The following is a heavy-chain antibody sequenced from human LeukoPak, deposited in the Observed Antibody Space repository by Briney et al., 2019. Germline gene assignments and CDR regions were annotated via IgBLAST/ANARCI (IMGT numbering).Heavy chain of an antibody. CDR1: GFTVSSNY. CDR3: ARYRGSGPYYYYYYMDV. V-gene: IGHV3-53*01. D-gene: IGHD1-26*01. J-gene: IGHJ6*03. CDR2: IYSGGST. Sequence: GGSLRLSCAASGFTVSSNYMSWVRQAPGKGLEWVSVIYSGGSTYYADSVKDRCIISRDNSKNTLYLQMNSLRAEDTAVYYCARYRGSGPYYYYYYMDVWGKGTTVTVSS.